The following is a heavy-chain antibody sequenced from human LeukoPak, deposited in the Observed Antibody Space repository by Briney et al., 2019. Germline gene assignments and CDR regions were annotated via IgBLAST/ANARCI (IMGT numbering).Heavy chain of an antibody. Sequence: GGSLRLSCAASGFTFSSYSMNWVRQAPGKGLEWVSSISSSSSYIYNADSVEGRFTISRDNAKNSLYLQMNSLRAEDTAVYYCARGGGYSYGTLSHYGMDVWGQGTTVTVSS. D-gene: IGHD5-18*01. CDR2: ISSSSSYI. V-gene: IGHV3-21*01. CDR3: ARGGGYSYGTLSHYGMDV. CDR1: GFTFSSYS. J-gene: IGHJ6*02.